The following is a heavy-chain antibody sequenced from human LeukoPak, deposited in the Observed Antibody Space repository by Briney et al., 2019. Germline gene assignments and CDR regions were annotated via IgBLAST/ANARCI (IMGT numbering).Heavy chain of an antibody. Sequence: PSETLSLTCTVSGAPISSHYWTWIRQSPGKGLEWIGYISYSGSTTSDPSLRSRVTISLDSSKKQFSLRLTSVTAADTAVYYCARAYYGSGRYYNYFYYGVDVWGQGTTVTVSS. V-gene: IGHV4-59*11. J-gene: IGHJ6*02. D-gene: IGHD3-10*01. CDR3: ARAYYGSGRYYNYFYYGVDV. CDR1: GAPISSHY. CDR2: ISYSGST.